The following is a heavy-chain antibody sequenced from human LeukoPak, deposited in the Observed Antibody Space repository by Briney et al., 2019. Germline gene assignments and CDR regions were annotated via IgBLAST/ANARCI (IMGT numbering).Heavy chain of an antibody. J-gene: IGHJ4*02. CDR3: ARGTTIDEFDY. CDR1: GGSFSGSS. CDR2: INHSGST. D-gene: IGHD1-1*01. Sequence: PSETLSLTCAVYGGSFSGSSWGWIGQPPGKGLEWIGEINHSGSTNYKSSLKSRVTISVDTSNNQFSLKLSSVTAADTAVYYCARGTTIDEFDYWGQGTLVTVSS. V-gene: IGHV4-34*01.